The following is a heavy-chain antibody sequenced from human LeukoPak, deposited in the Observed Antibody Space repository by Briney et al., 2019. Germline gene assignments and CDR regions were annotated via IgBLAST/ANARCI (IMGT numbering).Heavy chain of an antibody. J-gene: IGHJ4*02. CDR1: GYSISSGYY. D-gene: IGHD3-22*01. CDR2: IYHSGST. Sequence: SETLSLTCTVSGYSISSGYYWGWIRQPPGKGLEWIGSIYHSGSTYYNPSLKSRVTISVDTSKNQFSLKLSSVTAADTAVYYCAREGVYYDSSGYYGPFDYWGQGTLVTVSS. CDR3: AREGVYYDSSGYYGPFDY. V-gene: IGHV4-38-2*02.